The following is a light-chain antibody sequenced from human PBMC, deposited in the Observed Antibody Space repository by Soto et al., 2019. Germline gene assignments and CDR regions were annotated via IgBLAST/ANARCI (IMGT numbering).Light chain of an antibody. J-gene: IGLJ1*01. CDR1: SSDVGGFEY. V-gene: IGLV2-14*01. CDR2: DVT. CDR3: GSITRSSTSV. Sequence: QSALSQPASVSGCPGQSSTISWTWTSSDVGGFEYVSWYQHQPGKAPKLIIYDVTKRPSGVSNRFSGSKSGNTASLTISGIQAEDEGDYYCGSITRSSTSVFGTGTKVT.